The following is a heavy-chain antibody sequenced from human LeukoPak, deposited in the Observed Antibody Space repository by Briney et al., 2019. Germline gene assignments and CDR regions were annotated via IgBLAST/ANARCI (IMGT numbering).Heavy chain of an antibody. J-gene: IGHJ3*02. D-gene: IGHD6-6*01. Sequence: SETLSLTCTVSGGSISSSSYYWGWIRQPPGKGLEWIGNICYSGRTYYNPSLKSRVTISLDTSKNQFSLRLSSVTAADTAVYHCATDSSSYDAFDIWGQGTMVTVSS. CDR3: ATDSSSYDAFDI. V-gene: IGHV4-39*07. CDR1: GGSISSSSYY. CDR2: ICYSGRT.